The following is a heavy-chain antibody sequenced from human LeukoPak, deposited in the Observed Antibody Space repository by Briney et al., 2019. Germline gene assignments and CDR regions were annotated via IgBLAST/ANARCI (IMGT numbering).Heavy chain of an antibody. Sequence: GGSLRLSCAASGFTVSSNYMSWVRQAPGKGLEWVSVIYSGGRTYYADSVKGRFTISRDNSKNTLYLQMNSLRAEDTAVYYCARDQATHYFDYWGQGTLVTVSS. CDR3: ARDQATHYFDY. J-gene: IGHJ4*02. V-gene: IGHV3-53*01. CDR1: GFTVSSNY. CDR2: IYSGGRT.